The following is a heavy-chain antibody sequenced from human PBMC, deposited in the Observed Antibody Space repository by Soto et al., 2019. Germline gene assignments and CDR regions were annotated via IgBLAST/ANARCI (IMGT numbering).Heavy chain of an antibody. CDR1: GGCISSGGYY. Sequence: PSESLSLSCTVSGGCISSGGYYWTLIRQKPGKGLEWIGYIYYSGSTYYNPSLKSRVTISVDTSKNQFSLKLNSVTAADTAVYYCARDRTVGSHYFDYWGQRTLVTVSS. CDR3: ARDRTVGSHYFDY. V-gene: IGHV4-31*03. D-gene: IGHD3-10*01. CDR2: IYYSGST. J-gene: IGHJ4*02.